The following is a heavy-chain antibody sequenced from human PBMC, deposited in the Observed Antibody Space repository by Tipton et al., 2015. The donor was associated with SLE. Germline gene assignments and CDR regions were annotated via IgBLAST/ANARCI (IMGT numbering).Heavy chain of an antibody. CDR1: GGSISSGSYY. Sequence: TLSLTCTVSGGSISSGSYYWSWIRQPAGKGLEWIGEINHSGSTNYNPSLKSRVTISVDTSKNQFSLRLSSVTAADTAVYYCARYCSSSSCYSHYYYGIDVWGQGTTVTVSS. CDR3: ARYCSSSSCYSHYYYGIDV. J-gene: IGHJ6*02. CDR2: INHSGST. V-gene: IGHV4-61*09. D-gene: IGHD2-2*01.